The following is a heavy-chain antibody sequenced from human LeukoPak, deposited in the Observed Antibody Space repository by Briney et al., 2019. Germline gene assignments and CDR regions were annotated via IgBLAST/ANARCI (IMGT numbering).Heavy chain of an antibody. CDR3: ARSLAVAVWGV. J-gene: IGHJ3*01. V-gene: IGHV5-51*01. D-gene: IGHD6-13*01. CDR1: GYSFTSYW. Sequence: GESLKISCKGSGYSFTSYWIGWVRQMPGKGLEWMGIIYPGDSDTRYSPSFQDQVTISADMSINTAYVQWSSLQASDTAMYYCARSLAVAVWGVWGQGTMVTVSS. CDR2: IYPGDSDT.